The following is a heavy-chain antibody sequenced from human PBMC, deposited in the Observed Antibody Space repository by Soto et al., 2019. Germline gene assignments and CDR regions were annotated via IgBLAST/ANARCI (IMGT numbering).Heavy chain of an antibody. J-gene: IGHJ6*03. CDR1: GFTLSGYA. CDR3: AKCSGGSPLHLGGYYYYMDV. V-gene: IGHV3-64*01. Sequence: GGSLRLSCAASGFTLSGYAMDWVRQAPGKGLEYVSGISTNGVGTYYANSVQGRFTISRDNSKNTVYLQMGSLRPEDMAVYYCAKCSGGSPLHLGGYYYYMDVWGKGTTVTVSS. D-gene: IGHD2-15*01. CDR2: ISTNGVGT.